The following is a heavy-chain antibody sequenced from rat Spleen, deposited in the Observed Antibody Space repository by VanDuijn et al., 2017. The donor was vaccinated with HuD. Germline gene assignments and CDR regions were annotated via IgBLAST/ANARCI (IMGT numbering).Heavy chain of an antibody. CDR2: ISPSGGST. Sequence: EVQLVESGGGLVQPGRSLKLSCAASGFTFSNYGMHLIRQAPTKGLEWVASISPSGGSTYYRYSVKGRFTVPRDNAKSTLFLQMDSLRSEDTATYYCATRDNNYGYWGQGVMVTVSS. V-gene: IGHV5-19*01. J-gene: IGHJ2*01. CDR1: GFTFSNYG. D-gene: IGHD1-10*01. CDR3: ATRDNNYGY.